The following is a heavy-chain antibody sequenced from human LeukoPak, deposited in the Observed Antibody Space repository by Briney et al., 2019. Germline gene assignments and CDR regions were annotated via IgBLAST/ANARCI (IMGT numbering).Heavy chain of an antibody. V-gene: IGHV4-39*07. J-gene: IGHJ4*02. D-gene: IGHD3-10*01. CDR2: INHSGST. CDR3: ASQYYYGSGSYIH. Sequence: PSETLSLTCTVSGDSVSSGTYYWSWIRQPPGKGLEWIGEINHSGSTNYNPSLKSRVTISVDTSKNQFSLKLSSATAADTAVYYCASQYYYGSGSYIHWGQGTLVTVSS. CDR1: GDSVSSGTYY.